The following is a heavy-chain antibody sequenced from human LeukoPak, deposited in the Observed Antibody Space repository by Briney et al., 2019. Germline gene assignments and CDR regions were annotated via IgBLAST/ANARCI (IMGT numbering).Heavy chain of an antibody. CDR1: GGSFSGYY. Sequence: PSETLSLTCAVYGGSFSGYYWSWIRQPPGKGLEWIGEINHSGSTNYNPSLKSRVTISVDTSKNQFSLKLSSVTAADTAVYYCARRPRPYYGSGSSPFDYWGQGTLDTVSS. J-gene: IGHJ4*02. D-gene: IGHD3-10*01. V-gene: IGHV4-34*01. CDR2: INHSGST. CDR3: ARRPRPYYGSGSSPFDY.